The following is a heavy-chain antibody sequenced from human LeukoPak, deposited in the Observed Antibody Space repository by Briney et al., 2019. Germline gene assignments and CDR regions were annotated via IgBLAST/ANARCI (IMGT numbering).Heavy chain of an antibody. CDR3: ARVYSGYDLGRIDY. CDR2: IYYSGST. Sequence: PSETLSLTCTVSGGSISSYYWSWIRQPPGKGLEWIGYIYYSGSTNYNPSLKSRVTISVDTSKNQFSLKLSSVTAADMAVYYCARVYSGYDLGRIDYWGQGTLVTVSS. J-gene: IGHJ4*02. CDR1: GGSISSYY. V-gene: IGHV4-59*01. D-gene: IGHD5-12*01.